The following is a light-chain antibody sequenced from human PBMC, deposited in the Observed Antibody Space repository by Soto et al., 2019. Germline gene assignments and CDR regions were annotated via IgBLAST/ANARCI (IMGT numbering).Light chain of an antibody. CDR3: QQRSNWPPT. V-gene: IGKV3-11*01. CDR1: PSVSSY. J-gene: IGKJ4*01. CDR2: DPY. Sequence: EIVLTQSPATLYLSPGERATLYCRASPSVSSYLAWYKQKPGQSPRLLIYDPYNRATGIPARFSGSGSGTDFTLTISSREPEDFAVYYCQQRSNWPPTFGGGTKVEIK.